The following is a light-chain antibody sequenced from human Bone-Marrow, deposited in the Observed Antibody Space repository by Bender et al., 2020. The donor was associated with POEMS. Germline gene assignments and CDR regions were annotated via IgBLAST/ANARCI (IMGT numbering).Light chain of an antibody. CDR1: FLPKQY. J-gene: IGLJ3*02. CDR2: KDR. Sequence: SYELTQPYSVSVSPGQTARITCSGDFLPKQYVWWFRQKPGQAPVLVIYKDRERPSGIPERFSGSRSGTTVTLTISGAQAEDEADYYCFSIPDNTRVFGGGTKLTVL. V-gene: IGLV3-27*01. CDR3: FSIPDNTRV.